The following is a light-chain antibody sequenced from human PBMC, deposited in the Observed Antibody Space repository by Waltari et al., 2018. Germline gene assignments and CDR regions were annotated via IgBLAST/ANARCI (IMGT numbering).Light chain of an antibody. CDR1: ESVRTN. CDR2: DAS. CDR3: QQYNKWPPWT. V-gene: IGKV3D-15*01. J-gene: IGKJ1*01. Sequence: EVVMTQSPATLSVSPGEGATVSCRPSESVRTNVAWYQQTPGQAPRLIIYDASTRATGNPDRFSGSGSGTEFILSISSLQSEDFAIYYCQQYNKWPPWTFGQGTKVEIK.